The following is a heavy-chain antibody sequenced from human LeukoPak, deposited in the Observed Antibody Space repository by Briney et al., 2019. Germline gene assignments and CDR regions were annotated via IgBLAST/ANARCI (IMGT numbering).Heavy chain of an antibody. Sequence: SETLSLTCAVSGYSISSGYYWGWIRPPPGKGLEWIGSIYHSGSTYYNPSLKSRVTISGDTSKNQLFLKMSSVTAADTAVYYCARDSPPYDFWSGYQRDTYLDYWGQGTLVTVSS. V-gene: IGHV4-38-2*02. CDR3: ARDSPPYDFWSGYQRDTYLDY. CDR2: IYHSGST. J-gene: IGHJ4*02. D-gene: IGHD3-3*01. CDR1: GYSISSGYY.